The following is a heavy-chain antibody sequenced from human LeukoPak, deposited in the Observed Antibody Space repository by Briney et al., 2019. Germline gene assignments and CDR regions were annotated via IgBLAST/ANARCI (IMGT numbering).Heavy chain of an antibody. V-gene: IGHV4-59*01. CDR3: ASRGWYFSGYFQH. CDR1: GGSISSYY. CDR2: IYYSGST. Sequence: PSETLSLTCTVSGGSISSYYWSWIRQPPGKGLEWIGYIYYSGSTNYNPSLKSRVTISVDTSKNQFSLKLSSVTAADTAVYYCASRGWYFSGYFQHWGQGTLVTVSS. J-gene: IGHJ1*01. D-gene: IGHD6-19*01.